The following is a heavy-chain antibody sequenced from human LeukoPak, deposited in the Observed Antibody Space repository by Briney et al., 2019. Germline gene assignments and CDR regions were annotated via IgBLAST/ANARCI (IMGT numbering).Heavy chain of an antibody. CDR3: ARSCDSSGYYLFDL. D-gene: IGHD3-22*01. J-gene: IGHJ2*01. V-gene: IGHV4-38-2*02. Sequence: PSETLSLTCTVSGYPIKIGYYWGWIRQPPGKGLEWIGSLYHSGSTYYNPSLKSRVTISVDTSENRFSLRLNSVTAADTAVYYCARSCDSSGYYLFDLWGRGTLVTVSS. CDR2: LYHSGST. CDR1: GYPIKIGYY.